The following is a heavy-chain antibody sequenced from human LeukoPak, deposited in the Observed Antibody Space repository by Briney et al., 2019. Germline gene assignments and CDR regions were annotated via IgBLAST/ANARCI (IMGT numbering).Heavy chain of an antibody. CDR2: ISSSSSYI. CDR1: GFTFSDYY. D-gene: IGHD3-10*01. CDR3: ARDRITMVRGVPDY. V-gene: IGHV3-11*06. Sequence: GGSLRLSCAASGFTFSDYYMSWIRQAPGKGLEWVSSISSSSSYIYYADSVKGRFTISRDNAKNSLYLQMNSLRAEDTAVYYCARDRITMVRGVPDYWGQGTLVTVSS. J-gene: IGHJ4*02.